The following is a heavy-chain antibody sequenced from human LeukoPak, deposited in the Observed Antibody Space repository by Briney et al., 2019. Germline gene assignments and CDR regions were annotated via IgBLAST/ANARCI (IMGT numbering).Heavy chain of an antibody. J-gene: IGHJ3*02. CDR3: ARGGQGAIDI. V-gene: IGHV3-74*01. CDR2: IDSDGRGT. CDR1: GFTFRSYW. Sequence: GGSLRLSCAVSGFTFRSYWMHWVRQVPGKGLRWVARIDSDGRGTAYPDSVKGRFTISRDNAKNTLYLQMNSLRAEETAVYYCARGGQGAIDIWGQGTMVIVSS.